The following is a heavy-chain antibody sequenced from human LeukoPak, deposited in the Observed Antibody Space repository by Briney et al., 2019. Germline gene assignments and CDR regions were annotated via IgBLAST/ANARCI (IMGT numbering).Heavy chain of an antibody. V-gene: IGHV1-24*01. D-gene: IGHD1-26*01. CDR3: ATWELRDYYYYGMDV. Sequence: ASVKVSCTVSGYTLTELSMHWVRQAPGKGLEWMGGFDPEDGETIYAQKFQGRVTMTEDTSTDTAYMELGSLRSEDTAVYYCATWELRDYYYYGMDVWGQGTTVTVSS. CDR1: GYTLTELS. J-gene: IGHJ6*02. CDR2: FDPEDGET.